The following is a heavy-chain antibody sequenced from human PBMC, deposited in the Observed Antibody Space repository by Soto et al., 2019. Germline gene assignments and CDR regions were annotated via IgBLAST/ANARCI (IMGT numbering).Heavy chain of an antibody. CDR3: ARSPSLFTDY. D-gene: IGHD2-2*01. Sequence: ASVKVSCKASGYTFTNYAMHWVRQAPGQRLERIGWINAGNGNTKYSQKFQGRVTITRDTSASTAYMELSSLRSEDTAVYYCARSPSLFTDYWGQGTLVTVSS. CDR1: GYTFTNYA. V-gene: IGHV1-3*01. J-gene: IGHJ4*02. CDR2: INAGNGNT.